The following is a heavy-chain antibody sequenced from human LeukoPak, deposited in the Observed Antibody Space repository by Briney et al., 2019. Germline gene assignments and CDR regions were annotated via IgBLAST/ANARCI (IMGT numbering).Heavy chain of an antibody. D-gene: IGHD4-17*01. Sequence: GGSLRLSCAASGFSFSTYSMNWVRQAPGKGLEWVSSISGSSTYIYYADSVKGRFTISRDNAKNSLYLQMNSLRAEDTAVYYCARAGFYGDYTDYWGQGTLDPVSS. J-gene: IGHJ4*02. CDR3: ARAGFYGDYTDY. CDR2: ISGSSTYI. V-gene: IGHV3-21*01. CDR1: GFSFSTYS.